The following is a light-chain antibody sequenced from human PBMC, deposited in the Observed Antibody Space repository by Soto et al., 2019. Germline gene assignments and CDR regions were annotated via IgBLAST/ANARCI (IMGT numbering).Light chain of an antibody. CDR2: EVG. Sequence: QSALTQPASVSGSPGQSITISCTGTSSDVGGYDYVSWYQQHPGKAPKLMIYEVGYRPSGVSDRFSGSKSGNTASLTISGLQAEHEADYYCSSYTSSSTDVFGTGTKLTVL. V-gene: IGLV2-14*01. CDR1: SSDVGGYDY. J-gene: IGLJ1*01. CDR3: SSYTSSSTDV.